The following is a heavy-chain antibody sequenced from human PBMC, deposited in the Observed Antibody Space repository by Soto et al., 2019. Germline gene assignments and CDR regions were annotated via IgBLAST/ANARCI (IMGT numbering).Heavy chain of an antibody. CDR2: ISAYNGNT. CDR3: ARGILEWLSQWPYYYYGMDV. Sequence: ASVKVSCKASGYTFTSYGISWVRQAPGQGLEWMGWISAYNGNTNYAQKLQGRVTMTTDTSTSTAYMELRSLRSDDTAVYYCARGILEWLSQWPYYYYGMDVWGQGTTVTVSS. D-gene: IGHD3-3*01. V-gene: IGHV1-18*01. CDR1: GYTFTSYG. J-gene: IGHJ6*02.